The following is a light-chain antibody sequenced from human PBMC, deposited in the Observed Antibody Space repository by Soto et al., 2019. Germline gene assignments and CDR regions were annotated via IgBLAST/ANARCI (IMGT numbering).Light chain of an antibody. V-gene: IGLV2-18*02. CDR1: NSDVGSYNR. CDR2: DVN. Sequence: QSALTEPPSVSGCPGQAVTFPCTGTNSDVGSYNRVSWYHQPPGTAPKLMIYDVNSRPSGVSDRFSGSKSGNTASLTISGLQAEDEGDYYCNSFTTSSTYVFGTGTKVTVL. J-gene: IGLJ1*01. CDR3: NSFTTSSTYV.